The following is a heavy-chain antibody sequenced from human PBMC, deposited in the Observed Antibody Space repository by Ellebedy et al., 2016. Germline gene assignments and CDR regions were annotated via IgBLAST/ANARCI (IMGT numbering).Heavy chain of an antibody. V-gene: IGHV3-23*01. D-gene: IGHD3-3*01. J-gene: IGHJ4*02. CDR1: GFTFSSYA. CDR2: ISGSGGST. Sequence: GESLKISCAASGFTFSSYAMSWVRQAPGKGLEWVSVISGSGGSTYYADSVKGRFTISRDNSKNTLYLQMNSLRAEDTAVYYCAKVPVRDFWSGYYSISRDTYYFDYWGQGTLVTVSS. CDR3: AKVPVRDFWSGYYSISRDTYYFDY.